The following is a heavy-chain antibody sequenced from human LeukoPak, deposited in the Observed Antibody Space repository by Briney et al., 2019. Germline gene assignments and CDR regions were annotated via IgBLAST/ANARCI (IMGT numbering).Heavy chain of an antibody. CDR1: EFTFVRYA. J-gene: IGHJ6*03. CDR2: ISSSSFKI. D-gene: IGHD6-13*01. Sequence: GGSLRLSCAASEFTFVRYAMNWVRQAPGKGLEWVSYISSSSFKIGYADSVKGRFTISRDNPKNSLYLQMDSLRVEDTAVYYCVRDPSYGSSWYYYMDVWGKGTTVTVSS. V-gene: IGHV3-48*04. CDR3: VRDPSYGSSWYYYMDV.